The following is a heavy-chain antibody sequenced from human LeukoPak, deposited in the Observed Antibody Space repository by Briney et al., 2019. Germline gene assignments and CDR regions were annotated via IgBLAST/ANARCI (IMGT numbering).Heavy chain of an antibody. D-gene: IGHD6-19*01. CDR3: AREEIAVGGPPPRWFDS. V-gene: IGHV1-2*02. Sequence: GASVTVTCKASGYTFSDYYIHWVRQAPGQGLQWMGWINPKTGDTNYPQKSQGGVTMTRDTSISTAYMELSRLRSDDTAVYYCAREEIAVGGPPPRWFDSWGQGTVVTVSS. CDR1: GYTFSDYY. CDR2: INPKTGDT. J-gene: IGHJ5*01.